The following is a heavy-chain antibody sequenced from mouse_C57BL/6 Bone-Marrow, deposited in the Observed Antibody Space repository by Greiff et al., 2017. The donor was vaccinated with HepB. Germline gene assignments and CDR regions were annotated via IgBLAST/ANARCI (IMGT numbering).Heavy chain of an antibody. CDR3: ARVAH. CDR1: GYTFTSYW. CDR2: IDPSDSYT. D-gene: IGHD1-1*02. Sequence: QVQLQQPGAELVKPGASVKLSCKASGYTFTSYWMQWVKQRPGQGLEWIGEIDPSDSYTNYNQKFKGKATLTVDTSSSTAYMQLSSLTSEDSAVYYCARVAHWGQGTSVTVSS. V-gene: IGHV1-50*01. J-gene: IGHJ4*01.